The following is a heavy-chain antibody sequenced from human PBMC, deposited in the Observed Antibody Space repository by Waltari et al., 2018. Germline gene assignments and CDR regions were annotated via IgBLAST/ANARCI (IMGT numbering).Heavy chain of an antibody. CDR1: GGTSSSYA. Sequence: QVQLVQSGAEVKKPGSSVKVSCKASGGTSSSYAISCVRQAPGQGLEWMGGIIPIFGTANYAQKFQGRVTITTDESTSTAYMELSSLRSEDTAVYYCAGGISAPDYYYYGMDVWGQGTTVTVSS. D-gene: IGHD3-16*01. CDR2: IIPIFGTA. V-gene: IGHV1-69*05. CDR3: AGGISAPDYYYYGMDV. J-gene: IGHJ6*02.